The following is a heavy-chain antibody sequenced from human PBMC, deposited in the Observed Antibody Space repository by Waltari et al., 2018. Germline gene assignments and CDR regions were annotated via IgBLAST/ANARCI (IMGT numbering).Heavy chain of an antibody. V-gene: IGHV3-48*03. CDR3: ATTPRNWNYYYYGMDV. D-gene: IGHD1-1*01. CDR2: TSVSGTNI. CDR1: GITFSIYE. J-gene: IGHJ6*02. Sequence: EVQLVESGGGLVQRGGSLRLCCVVSGITFSIYEMNWVRQAPGKGLEWVAYTSVSGTNIYYADSVKGRFTISRDDVKNSLFLQMNSLRAEDAGVYYCATTPRNWNYYYYGMDVWGQGTTVTVSS.